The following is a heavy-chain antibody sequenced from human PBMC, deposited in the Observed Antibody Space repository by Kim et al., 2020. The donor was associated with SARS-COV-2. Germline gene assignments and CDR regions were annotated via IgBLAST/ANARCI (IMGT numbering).Heavy chain of an antibody. V-gene: IGHV3-53*01. CDR1: GFTVSSYY. Sequence: GGSLRLSCAASGFTVSSYYMSWVRQAPGKGLEWVSVICSGGSTYYAASAEGRFSIISDNTTNKLQLQQNSLRAEDKAVYYCSGDGVLGGYYYGLDVW. CDR3: SGDGVLGGYYYGLDV. J-gene: IGHJ6*01. CDR2: ICSGGST. D-gene: IGHD2-15*01.